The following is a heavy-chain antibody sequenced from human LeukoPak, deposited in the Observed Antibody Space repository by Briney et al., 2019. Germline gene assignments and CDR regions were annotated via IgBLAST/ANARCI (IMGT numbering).Heavy chain of an antibody. V-gene: IGHV4-59*01. J-gene: IGHJ4*02. CDR3: ARDRVAALDY. D-gene: IGHD6-6*01. Sequence: SETLSLTCTVSGGSISSYYWSWIRQPPGKGLEWIGYIYYSGSTNYNPSLKSRVTRSVDTSKNQFSLKLSSVTAADTAVYYCARDRVAALDYWGQGTLVTVSS. CDR1: GGSISSYY. CDR2: IYYSGST.